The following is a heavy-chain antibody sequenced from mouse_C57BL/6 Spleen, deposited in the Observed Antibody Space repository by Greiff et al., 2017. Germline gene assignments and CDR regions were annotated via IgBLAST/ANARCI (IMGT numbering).Heavy chain of an antibody. V-gene: IGHV7-3*01. J-gene: IGHJ4*01. CDR3: ARYGGDAMDY. Sequence: EVKLVESGGGLVQPGGSLSLSCAASGFTFTDYYMSWVRQPPGKALEWLGFIRNKANGYTTEYSASVKGRFTISRDNSQSILYLQMNALRADDSATYYCARYGGDAMDYWGQGTSVTVSS. CDR1: GFTFTDYY. CDR2: IRNKANGYTT.